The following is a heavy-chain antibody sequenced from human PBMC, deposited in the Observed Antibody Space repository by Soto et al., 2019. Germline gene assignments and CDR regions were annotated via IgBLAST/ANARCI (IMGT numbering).Heavy chain of an antibody. D-gene: IGHD3-10*01. Sequence: QVQLVQSGAEVKKPGASVKVSCKASGYTFTSYYMHWVRQAPGQGLEWMGIINPSGGSTSYGQKFQGRVTMTRDTSTSTVYMELSSLRSEDTAVYYCARDRGSLGWFDPWGQGTLVTVSS. CDR2: INPSGGST. CDR1: GYTFTSYY. V-gene: IGHV1-46*01. J-gene: IGHJ5*02. CDR3: ARDRGSLGWFDP.